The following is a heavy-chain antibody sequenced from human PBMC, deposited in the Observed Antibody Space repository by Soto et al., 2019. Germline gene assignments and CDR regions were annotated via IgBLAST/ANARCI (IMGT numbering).Heavy chain of an antibody. J-gene: IGHJ3*02. CDR3: ARIMVITNDAFDI. CDR2: ISWDDDK. V-gene: IGHV2-5*02. Sequence: SGPTLVNPTQTLTLTCTFSGFSLTTSGVGVGWIRQPPGKALEWLGFISWDDDKRYSTSLKTRLTISKDTSKNQVVLTMTKMDPVDTATYYCARIMVITNDAFDIWGQGTMVTVSS. D-gene: IGHD3-22*01. CDR1: GFSLTTSGVG.